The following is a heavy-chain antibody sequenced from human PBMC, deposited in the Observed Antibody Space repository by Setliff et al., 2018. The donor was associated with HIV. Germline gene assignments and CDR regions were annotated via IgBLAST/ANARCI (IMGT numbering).Heavy chain of an antibody. D-gene: IGHD6-6*01. J-gene: IGHJ6*03. Sequence: GASVKVSCKSSGYTFTDYFIHWVRQAPGQGLEWMGWISPDNGNTRISQRFRGSVTMTRDRSINTAYMELSGLTSNDTAVYYCARRLSSSSSGSYYYYYMDVWGKGTTVTVSS. CDR2: ISPDNGNT. CDR3: ARRLSSSSSGSYYYYYMDV. V-gene: IGHV1-2*02. CDR1: GYTFTDYF.